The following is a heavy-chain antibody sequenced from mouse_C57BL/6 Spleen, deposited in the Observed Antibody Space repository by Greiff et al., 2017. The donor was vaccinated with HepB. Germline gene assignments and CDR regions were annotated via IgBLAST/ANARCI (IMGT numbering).Heavy chain of an antibody. CDR2: INPSSGYT. Sequence: VQLQQSGAELARPGASVKMSCKASGYTFTSYTMHWVKQRPGQGLEWIGYINPSSGYTKYNQKFKDKATLTADKSSSTAYMQLSSLTSEDSAVYYCASHYGSSHWYVDVWGTGTTVTVSS. V-gene: IGHV1-4*01. J-gene: IGHJ1*03. CDR1: GYTFTSYT. CDR3: ASHYGSSHWYVDV. D-gene: IGHD1-1*01.